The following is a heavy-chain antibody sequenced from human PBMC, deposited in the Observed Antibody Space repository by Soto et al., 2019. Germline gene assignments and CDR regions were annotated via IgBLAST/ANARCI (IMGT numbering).Heavy chain of an antibody. CDR3: ARESAGIAAPNYYYYGMDV. V-gene: IGHV4-31*03. J-gene: IGHJ6*02. D-gene: IGHD6-13*01. CDR1: GGSISSGGYY. Sequence: PSETLSLTCTVSGGSISSGGYYWSWIRQHPGKGLEWIGYIYYSGSTYYNPSLKSRVTISVETSKNQFSLKLSSVTAADTAVYYCARESAGIAAPNYYYYGMDVWGQGTTVTAP. CDR2: IYYSGST.